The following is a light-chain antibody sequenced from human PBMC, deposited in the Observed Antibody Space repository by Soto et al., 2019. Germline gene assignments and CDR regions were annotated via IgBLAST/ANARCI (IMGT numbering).Light chain of an antibody. CDR2: GAS. J-gene: IGKJ2*01. V-gene: IGKV3-15*01. Sequence: EIVMTQSPATLSVSPGERATLSCRASQSISSNLAWYQQKPGQAPRLLIYGASTRATGIPARFSGSGSGTEFTFTISSLQSEDFAVYFGQQYNNWPLYTFGQGTKLESK. CDR1: QSISSN. CDR3: QQYNNWPLYT.